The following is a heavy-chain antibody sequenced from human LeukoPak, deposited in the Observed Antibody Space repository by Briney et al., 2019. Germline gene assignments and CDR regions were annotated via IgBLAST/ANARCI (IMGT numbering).Heavy chain of an antibody. CDR3: ARGDCRSSSCSSSF. D-gene: IGHD2-2*01. J-gene: IGHJ4*02. V-gene: IGHV3-48*01. CDR1: GFTFSSYS. CDR2: ISGSSSTI. Sequence: GGSLRLSCAASGFTFSSYSMNWVRQAPGKGLEWVSYISGSSSTIYYADSVKGRFTISRDNVKNSLHLQMNSLRVEDTAVYYCARGDCRSSSCSSSFWGQGTLATVSS.